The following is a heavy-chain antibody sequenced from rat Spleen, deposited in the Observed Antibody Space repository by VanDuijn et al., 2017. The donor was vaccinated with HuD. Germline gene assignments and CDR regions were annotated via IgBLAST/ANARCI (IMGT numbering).Heavy chain of an antibody. V-gene: IGHV3-3*01. CDR1: GYSITSSYR. CDR2: INSAGST. J-gene: IGHJ4*01. Sequence: EVQLQESGPGLVKPSQSLSLTCSVTGYSITSSYRWNWIRKFPGNKLEWMGYINSAGSTNYNPSLKSRISITRDTSKNQFFLQVNSVTNEDTATYYCAKTTVAYYYVMDAWGQGASVTGSS. D-gene: IGHD1-3*01. CDR3: AKTTVAYYYVMDA.